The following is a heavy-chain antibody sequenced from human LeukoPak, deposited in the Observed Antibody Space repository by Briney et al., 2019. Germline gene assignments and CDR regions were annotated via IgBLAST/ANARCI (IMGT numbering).Heavy chain of an antibody. J-gene: IGHJ4*02. CDR3: ASGLAFDY. CDR2: ISSNGGST. Sequence: GGSLRLSCAASGFTFSSYAMHWVRQAPGKGLEYVSAISSNGGSTYYANSVKGRFTISRDNSKHALYLQMGSLRAEDMAVYYCASGLAFDYWGQGTLVTVSS. D-gene: IGHD3/OR15-3a*01. V-gene: IGHV3-64*01. CDR1: GFTFSSYA.